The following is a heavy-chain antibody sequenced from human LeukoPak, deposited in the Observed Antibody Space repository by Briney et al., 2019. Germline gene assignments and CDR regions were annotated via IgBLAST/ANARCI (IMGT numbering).Heavy chain of an antibody. D-gene: IGHD3-10*01. J-gene: IGHJ4*02. CDR1: GGSISSSNW. Sequence: SETLSLTCGVSGGSISSSNWWSWVRQTPGKGLEWIGEIHHGGTTNYNPSLKSRVTISVDKSKNQFSLNLTSVTAADTAVYYCATNSGSGSYFDYWGQGTLVTVSS. CDR3: ATNSGSGSYFDY. V-gene: IGHV4-4*02. CDR2: IHHGGTT.